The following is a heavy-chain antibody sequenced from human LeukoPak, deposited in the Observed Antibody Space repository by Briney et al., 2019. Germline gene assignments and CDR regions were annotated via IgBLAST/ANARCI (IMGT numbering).Heavy chain of an antibody. D-gene: IGHD2-21*02. CDR3: ARDFNCGGDCYYFDY. V-gene: IGHV1-69*05. CDR2: IIPIFGTA. CDR1: GGTFSSYA. J-gene: IGHJ4*02. Sequence: SVKVSCKASGGTFSSYAISWVRQAPGQGLEWMGGIIPIFGTANYAQKFQGRVTITTDESTSIAYMELSSLRSEDTAVYYCARDFNCGGDCYYFDYWGQGTLVTVSS.